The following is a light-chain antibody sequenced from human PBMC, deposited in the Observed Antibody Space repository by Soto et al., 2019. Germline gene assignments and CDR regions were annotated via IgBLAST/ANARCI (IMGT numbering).Light chain of an antibody. V-gene: IGKV3-15*01. CDR1: QSVSNN. CDR3: QQYNDWPRT. CDR2: GAF. J-gene: IGKJ1*01. Sequence: IVMTQSPATLSLSPGDGATLSCRASQSVSNNLAWYQQKPGQAPRLLLYGAFTRATGVPARFSGSWSGTEVTLTISGLQSEDFAVYYCQQYNDWPRTFGQGTKVEIK.